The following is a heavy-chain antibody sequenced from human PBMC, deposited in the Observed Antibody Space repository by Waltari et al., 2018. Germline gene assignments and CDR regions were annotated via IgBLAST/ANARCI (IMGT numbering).Heavy chain of an antibody. D-gene: IGHD3-22*01. CDR1: GFSLSTSGVG. CDR3: ARHIDSRAAAYFDY. CDR2: IYWDDDK. J-gene: IGHJ4*02. V-gene: IGHV2-5*02. Sequence: QITLKESAPTLVKPTQTLTLTCTFSGFSLSTSGVGVGWIRQPPGKALEWLALIYWDDDKRYSPSLTISLTITKDTSKHQVVLTMTNMDPVDTCTYYCARHIDSRAAAYFDYWGQGTLVTVSS.